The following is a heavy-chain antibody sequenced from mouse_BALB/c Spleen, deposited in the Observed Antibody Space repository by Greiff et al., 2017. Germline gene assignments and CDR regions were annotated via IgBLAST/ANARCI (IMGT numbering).Heavy chain of an antibody. CDR1: GFTFSSFG. D-gene: IGHD1-1*01. J-gene: IGHJ4*01. CDR3: ARRTTVYAMDY. V-gene: IGHV5-17*02. CDR2: ISSGSSTI. Sequence: EVHLVESGGGLVQPGGSRKLSCAASGFTFSSFGMHWVRQSPEKGLEWVAYISSGSSTIYYADTVKGRFTISRDNPKNTLFLQMTSLRSEDTAMYYCARRTTVYAMDYWGQGTSVTVSS.